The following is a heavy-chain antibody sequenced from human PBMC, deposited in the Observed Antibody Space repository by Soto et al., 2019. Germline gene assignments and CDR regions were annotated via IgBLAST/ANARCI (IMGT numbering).Heavy chain of an antibody. V-gene: IGHV1-24*01. CDR1: GYTLTELS. CDR3: ATVRTVYDFWSGHETNTCFDY. J-gene: IGHJ4*02. D-gene: IGHD3-3*01. CDR2: FDPEDGET. Sequence: ASVKVSCKVSGYTLTELSMHWVRQAPGKGLEWMGGFDPEDGETIYAQKFQGRVTMTEDTSTDTAYMELSSLRSEDTAVYYCATVRTVYDFWSGHETNTCFDYWGQGTLVTVSS.